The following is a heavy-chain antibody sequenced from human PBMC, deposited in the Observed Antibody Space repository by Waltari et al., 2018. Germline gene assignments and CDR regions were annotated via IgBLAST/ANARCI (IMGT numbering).Heavy chain of an antibody. CDR1: GYNLTELS. J-gene: IGHJ6*02. CDR3: ATDYLYGSGSYPRYYYYGMDV. D-gene: IGHD3-10*01. Sequence: QVQLVQSGAEVKKPGASVKVSCKVSGYNLTELSMHWVRQAPGNGLEWMGGCDPEDGETTDAHEFPGRVPMTEDTSTDTAYMELSSLRSEDTAVYYCATDYLYGSGSYPRYYYYGMDVWGQGTTVTVSS. V-gene: IGHV1-24*01. CDR2: CDPEDGET.